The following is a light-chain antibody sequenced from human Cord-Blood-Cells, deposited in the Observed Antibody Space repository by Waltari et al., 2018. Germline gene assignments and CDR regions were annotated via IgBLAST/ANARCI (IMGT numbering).Light chain of an antibody. V-gene: IGKV4-1*01. J-gene: IGKJ1*01. CDR1: QSVLYSSNNKNY. CDR2: WAS. Sequence: DIVMTQSPDSLAVSLGERATINCKSSQSVLYSSNNKNYLAGYQQKPGQPPKLLIYWASTRESGVPDRFRGSGSGTDFTLTISSLQAEDVAVYYCQQYYSTPPTFGQGTKVEIK. CDR3: QQYYSTPPT.